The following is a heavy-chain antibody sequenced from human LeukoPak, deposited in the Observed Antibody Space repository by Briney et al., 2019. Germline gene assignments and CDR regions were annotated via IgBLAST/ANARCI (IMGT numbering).Heavy chain of an antibody. Sequence: SVKVSCKASGGTFSSYAISWVRQAPGQGPEWMGRIIPILGIANYAQKFQGRVTITADKSTSTAYMELSSLRSEDTAVYCCARSIRAGYGMDVWGQGTTVTVSS. CDR1: GGTFSSYA. J-gene: IGHJ6*02. D-gene: IGHD4/OR15-4a*01. CDR3: ARSIRAGYGMDV. CDR2: IIPILGIA. V-gene: IGHV1-69*04.